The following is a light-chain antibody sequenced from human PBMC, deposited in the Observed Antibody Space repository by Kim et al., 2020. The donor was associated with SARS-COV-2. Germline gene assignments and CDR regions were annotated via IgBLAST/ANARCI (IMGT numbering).Light chain of an antibody. CDR2: GRN. Sequence: SSELTQDPAVSVALGQTVMITCQGDSLRSYYATWYQQKPRQAPVLVIYGRNSRPSGVPDRCSGSTSGNTASLTISGAQAEDEADFYCQSRDSGGNVVFGGGTQLTVL. J-gene: IGLJ2*01. CDR1: SLRSYY. V-gene: IGLV3-19*01. CDR3: QSRDSGGNVV.